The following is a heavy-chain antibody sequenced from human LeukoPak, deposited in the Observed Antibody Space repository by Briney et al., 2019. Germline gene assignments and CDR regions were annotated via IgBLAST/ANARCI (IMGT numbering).Heavy chain of an antibody. D-gene: IGHD3-16*02. Sequence: TGGSLRLSCAASGFTFSNYSMNWVRQAPGKGLEWVSYISSSGSYIYYADSVRGRFTISRDNAKNSLYLQMNSLRSEDMAVYYCARAPYYDYVWGSYRYKGGLATTEYYFDYWGQGTLVTVSS. J-gene: IGHJ4*02. CDR1: GFTFSNYS. CDR3: ARAPYYDYVWGSYRYKGGLATTEYYFDY. V-gene: IGHV3-21*01. CDR2: ISSSGSYI.